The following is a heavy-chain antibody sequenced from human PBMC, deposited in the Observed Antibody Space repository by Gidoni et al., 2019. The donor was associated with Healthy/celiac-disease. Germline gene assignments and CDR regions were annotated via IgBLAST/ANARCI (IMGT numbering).Heavy chain of an antibody. J-gene: IGHJ4*02. Sequence: EVQLLESGGGLVQPGGSLRLSCAASGFTFSSYAMSWVRQAPGTGLEWVAAISGSGGSTYYADSVKGRFTISRDNSKNTLYLQMNSLRAEDTAVYYCVSSEGNFDYWGQGTLVTVSS. CDR2: ISGSGGST. D-gene: IGHD6-13*01. CDR3: VSSEGNFDY. V-gene: IGHV3-23*01. CDR1: GFTFSSYA.